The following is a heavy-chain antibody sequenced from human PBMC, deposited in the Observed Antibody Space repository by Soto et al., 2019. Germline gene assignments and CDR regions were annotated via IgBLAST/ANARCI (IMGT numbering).Heavy chain of an antibody. CDR3: TTVFEY. Sequence: GGSLRLSCETSGFSFSVYGMHWVRQAPGKGLEWVAVIWYDASKQFYSDSVRGRFTISRDNAENTLYLQMNSLRAEDTAVYYCTTVFEYWGQGTPVTVS. CDR2: IWYDASKQ. CDR1: GFSFSVYG. V-gene: IGHV3-33*03. J-gene: IGHJ4*02.